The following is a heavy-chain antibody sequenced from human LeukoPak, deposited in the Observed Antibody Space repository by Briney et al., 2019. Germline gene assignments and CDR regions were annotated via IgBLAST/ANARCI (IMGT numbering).Heavy chain of an antibody. J-gene: IGHJ4*02. CDR2: IKQEGSEE. V-gene: IGHV3-7*04. CDR1: GFTFTTYR. Sequence: GGSLRLSCAVCGFTFTTYRMSWVRRARGKGLEWVAQIKQEGSEEYSVDSVKGRFTISRDNAKNSLYLQMNSLRVDDTAVYYCARVARGYPDSWGQGTLVTVSS. D-gene: IGHD3-3*01. CDR3: ARVARGYPDS.